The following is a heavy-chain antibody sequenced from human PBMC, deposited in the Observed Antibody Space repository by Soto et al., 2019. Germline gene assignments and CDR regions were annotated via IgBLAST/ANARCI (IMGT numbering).Heavy chain of an antibody. Sequence: VSPESSVYTFTSYAMHWVRQAPGQRLEWMGWINAGNGNTKYSQKFQGRVTITRDTSASTAYMELSSLRYEDTAVYYCAREALGGFQLLYRAYFDYWGQGTLVTVYS. D-gene: IGHD2-2*02. V-gene: IGHV1-3*01. CDR1: VYTFTSYA. J-gene: IGHJ4*02. CDR3: AREALGGFQLLYRAYFDY. CDR2: INAGNGNT.